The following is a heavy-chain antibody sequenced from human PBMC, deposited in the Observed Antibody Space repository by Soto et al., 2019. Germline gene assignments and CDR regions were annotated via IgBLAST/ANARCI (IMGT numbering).Heavy chain of an antibody. D-gene: IGHD3-16*02. V-gene: IGHV1-8*01. CDR1: GYTFTSYD. CDR3: ARVRYDYVWGSYRHDY. CDR2: MNPNSGNT. Sequence: QVQLVQSGAEVKKPGASVKVSCKASGYTFTSYDINWVRQATGQGLEWMRWMNPNSGNTGYAQKFQGRVTMTRNTSISTAYMELSSLRSEDTAVYYCARVRYDYVWGSYRHDYWGQGTLVTVSS. J-gene: IGHJ4*02.